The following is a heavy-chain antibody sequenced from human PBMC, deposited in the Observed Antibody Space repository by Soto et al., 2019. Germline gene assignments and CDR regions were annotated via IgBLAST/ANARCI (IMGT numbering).Heavy chain of an antibody. CDR2: ISSNGGKT. CDR3: AKDLRCSTSCYGDLDF. CDR1: GFTFSSYA. J-gene: IGHJ4*02. D-gene: IGHD2-2*01. Sequence: PGGSLRLSCVASGFTFSSYAMSWVRQAPGKGLEWVSAISSNGGKTYQVDSVKGRFTISRDNSKNTLYLQMNSLRAEDTAVYYCAKDLRCSTSCYGDLDFWGQGTLVTAPQ. V-gene: IGHV3-23*01.